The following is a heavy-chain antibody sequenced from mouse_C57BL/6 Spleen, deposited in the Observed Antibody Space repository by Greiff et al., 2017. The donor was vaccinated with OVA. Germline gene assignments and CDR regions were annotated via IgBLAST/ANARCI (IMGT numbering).Heavy chain of an antibody. CDR3: ARRTGTGDAMDY. CDR1: GYSFTGYY. D-gene: IGHD4-1*01. V-gene: IGHV1-42*01. CDR2: INPSTGGT. J-gene: IGHJ4*01. Sequence: VQLQQSGPELVKPGASVKISCKASGYSFTGYYMNWVKQSPEKSLEWIGEINPSTGGTTYNQKFKAKATLTVDKSSSTAYMQLKSLTSEDSAVYYCARRTGTGDAMDYWGQGTSVTVSS.